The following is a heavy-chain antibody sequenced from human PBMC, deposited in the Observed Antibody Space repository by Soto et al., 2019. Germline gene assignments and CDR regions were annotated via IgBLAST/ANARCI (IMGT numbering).Heavy chain of an antibody. CDR3: ASLLAGIGYQASYYYYGMDV. D-gene: IGHD5-12*01. J-gene: IGHJ6*02. CDR1: GGSFSGYY. CDR2: INHSGST. V-gene: IGHV4-34*01. Sequence: PSETLSLICAVYGGSFSGYYWSWIRQPPGKGLEWIGEINHSGSTSYNPSLKSRVTISVDTSKNQFSLKLSSVTAADTAVYYCASLLAGIGYQASYYYYGMDVWGQGTTVTVSS.